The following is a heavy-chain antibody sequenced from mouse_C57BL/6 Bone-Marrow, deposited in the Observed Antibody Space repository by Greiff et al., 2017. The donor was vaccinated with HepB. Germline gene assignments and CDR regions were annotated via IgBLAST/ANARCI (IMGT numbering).Heavy chain of an antibody. CDR2: IDPRSGNT. J-gene: IGHJ2*01. CDR3: ARRETAQGYYFAY. Sequence: VQLQQSGPDLARPGAPVKLSCKASGYTFTSYGISWVNQRTGHGLEWMGEIDPRSGNTYNNEKLKGKATLTADKSSSTAYMELSRLTSEDSAVYFCARRETAQGYYFAYWGQGTTLTVSS. CDR1: GYTFTSYG. D-gene: IGHD3-2*02. V-gene: IGHV1-81*01.